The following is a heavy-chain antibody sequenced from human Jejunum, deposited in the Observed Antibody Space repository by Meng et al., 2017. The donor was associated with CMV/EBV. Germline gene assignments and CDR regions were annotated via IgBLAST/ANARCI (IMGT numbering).Heavy chain of an antibody. J-gene: IGHJ5*02. Sequence: ITLKEFGPTLVKPTQTLTLTCSFSGFSLSPDGVGVGWIRRPPGKALEWLALIYWDDDKHYNPSLETRLAIMKDTSKNQVVLIMTDMDPVDTATYYCAYRRGGGSGWNWFGPWGQGTLVTVSS. CDR3: AYRRGGGSGWNWFGP. V-gene: IGHV2-5*02. D-gene: IGHD6-19*01. CDR1: GFSLSPDGVG. CDR2: IYWDDDK.